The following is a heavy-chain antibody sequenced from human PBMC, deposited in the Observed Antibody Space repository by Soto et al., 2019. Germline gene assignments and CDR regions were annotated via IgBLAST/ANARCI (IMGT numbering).Heavy chain of an antibody. CDR3: ARGGGVGVAGSAAFDM. J-gene: IGHJ3*02. CDR2: INPATGAA. V-gene: IGHV1-2*02. CDR1: GYPVTAYY. D-gene: IGHD3-3*01. Sequence: QLHLVQSGAVVKKPGASVTVSCSASGYPVTAYYMYWVRQAPGRGLEWMGGINPATGAAKYTQKYQGSVTITRVTSTSTGVMELSGQISEDTAVFYCARGGGVGVAGSAAFDMWGQGTLVTVSS.